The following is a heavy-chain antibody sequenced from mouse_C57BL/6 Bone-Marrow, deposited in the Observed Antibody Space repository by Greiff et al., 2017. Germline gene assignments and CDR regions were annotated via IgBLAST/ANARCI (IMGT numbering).Heavy chain of an antibody. CDR2: IRLKSDNYAT. V-gene: IGHV6-3*01. CDR3: TGKSPWYFDV. Sequence: EVKLEESGGGLVQPGGSMKLSCVASGFTFSNYWMNWVRQSPEKGLEWVAQIRLKSDNYATHYAESVKGRFTISRDDSKSSVYLQMNNLRAEDTGIYYCTGKSPWYFDVWGTGTTVTVSS. J-gene: IGHJ1*03. CDR1: GFTFSNYW.